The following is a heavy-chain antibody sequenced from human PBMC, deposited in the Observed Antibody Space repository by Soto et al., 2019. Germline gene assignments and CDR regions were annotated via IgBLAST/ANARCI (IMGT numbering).Heavy chain of an antibody. D-gene: IGHD6-25*01. CDR1: GIMSSGYG. Sequence: QEQVVQSGPAMKEPGSSVKVSRRASGIMSSGYGFSWVRQAPGQGLEWVGMINPILDSTHYAQNLQGRVSLSVDKSRDTAYLEVTSLRLEDTAIYFCATMKRARLDSWGRGTVVTVSS. J-gene: IGHJ4*02. CDR2: INPILDST. CDR3: ATMKRARLDS. V-gene: IGHV1-69*09.